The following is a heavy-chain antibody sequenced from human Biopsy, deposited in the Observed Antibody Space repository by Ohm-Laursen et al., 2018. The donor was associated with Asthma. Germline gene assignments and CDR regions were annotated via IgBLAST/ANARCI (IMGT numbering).Heavy chain of an antibody. V-gene: IGHV1-69*01. CDR1: GDSFSNYA. Sequence: GSSVKVSCKASGDSFSNYAISWVRQAPGQGLEWMGGLIPVLGTPDHAQMFEGRVTITADESTSTAYMELSSLSSEDTVVYYCARGCSGSDRIVYYYSGLEVWGQGTTVTVSS. J-gene: IGHJ6*02. CDR3: ARGCSGSDRIVYYYSGLEV. CDR2: LIPVLGTP. D-gene: IGHD5-12*01.